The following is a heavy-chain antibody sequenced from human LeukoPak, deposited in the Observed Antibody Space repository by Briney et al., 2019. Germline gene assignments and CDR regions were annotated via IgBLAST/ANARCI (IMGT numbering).Heavy chain of an antibody. Sequence: GGSLRLSCAASGFTFNSYDMRWVRQAPGKGLEWVAVIWYDGSDKYYADSVKGRFTISRDNSKNTLYLQMNSLRAEDTAVYYCARDENDSSGYNYWGQGTLVTVSS. J-gene: IGHJ4*02. D-gene: IGHD3-22*01. CDR3: ARDENDSSGYNY. V-gene: IGHV3-33*01. CDR2: IWYDGSDK. CDR1: GFTFNSYD.